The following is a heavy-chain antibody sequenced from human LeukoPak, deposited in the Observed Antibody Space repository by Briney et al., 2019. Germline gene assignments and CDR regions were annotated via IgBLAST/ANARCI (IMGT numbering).Heavy chain of an antibody. Sequence: GEPLKISCKGSGYSFTNYWIGWVRQTPGKGLEWMGIINPDDSEIKYSPSLQGQVTISADKSISTAYLQWSSLKASDTAMYYCARSVGGNGMDVWGQGTTVTVSS. CDR3: ARSVGGNGMDV. J-gene: IGHJ6*02. CDR2: INPDDSEI. V-gene: IGHV5-51*01. D-gene: IGHD1-26*01. CDR1: GYSFTNYW.